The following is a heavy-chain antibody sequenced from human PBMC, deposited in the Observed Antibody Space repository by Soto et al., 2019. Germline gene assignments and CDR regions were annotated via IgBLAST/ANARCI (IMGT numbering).Heavy chain of an antibody. CDR1: GGTFSSYA. D-gene: IGHD3-16*01. CDR3: ASYSGYYDYVWGSYDLDY. V-gene: IGHV1-69*13. CDR2: IIPIFGTA. Sequence: SVKVSCKASGGTFSSYAISWVRQAPGQGLEWMGGIIPIFGTANYAQKFQGRVTITADESTSTAYMELSSLRSEDTAVYYCASYSGYYDYVWGSYDLDYWGQG. J-gene: IGHJ4*02.